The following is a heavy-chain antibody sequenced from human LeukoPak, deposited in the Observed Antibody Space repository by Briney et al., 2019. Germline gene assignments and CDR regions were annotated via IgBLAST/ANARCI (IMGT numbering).Heavy chain of an antibody. Sequence: SETLSLTCTVSGDSISSSSYYWGWIRQPPGKGLEWIGSIFYSGSTYYNPSLERRVTISVDTSKNQFSLKLSSVTAADTAVYYCASVGTGAVAGYFDYWGQGTLVTVSS. D-gene: IGHD6-19*01. CDR1: GDSISSSSYY. V-gene: IGHV4-39*07. CDR3: ASVGTGAVAGYFDY. J-gene: IGHJ4*02. CDR2: IFYSGST.